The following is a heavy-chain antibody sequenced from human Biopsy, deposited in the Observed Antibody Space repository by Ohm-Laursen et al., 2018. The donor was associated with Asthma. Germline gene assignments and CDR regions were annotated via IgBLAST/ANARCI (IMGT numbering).Heavy chain of an antibody. Sequence: ASVKVSCNASGYPFTDYYVHWVRQAPGQGLEWMGRIDPNSGGTNYAQKFLGRVTMTRDTSVSTAFMVLSRLRSDDTAVYYCARIKIRIGAGTDRYFDLWGRGTLVIVSS. V-gene: IGHV1-2*06. D-gene: IGHD3-16*01. CDR2: IDPNSGGT. CDR3: ARIKIRIGAGTDRYFDL. CDR1: GYPFTDYY. J-gene: IGHJ2*01.